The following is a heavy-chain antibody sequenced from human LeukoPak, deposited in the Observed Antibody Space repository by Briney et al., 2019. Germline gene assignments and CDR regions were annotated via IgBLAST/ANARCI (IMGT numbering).Heavy chain of an antibody. J-gene: IGHJ3*02. CDR3: ARGSGSYSSDAFDI. CDR2: IYSGGST. D-gene: IGHD3-10*01. CDR1: GFTVSSNY. V-gene: IGHV3-53*01. Sequence: GGSLRLSCAASGFTVSSNYMSWVRQAPGKGLEWVSVIYSGGSTYYADSVKGRFTTSRDTAKNTLYLQMISLRADDTAVYYCARGSGSYSSDAFDIWGQGTMVTVSS.